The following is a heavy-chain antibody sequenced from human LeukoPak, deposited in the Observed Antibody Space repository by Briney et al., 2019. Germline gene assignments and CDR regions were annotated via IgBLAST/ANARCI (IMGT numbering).Heavy chain of an antibody. CDR3: AQSLGSSNWIGNWFDP. J-gene: IGHJ5*02. Sequence: SSQTLSLTCTVSGGSISSGDYYWSWIRQPPGKGLEWIGYIYYSGSTYYNPSLKSRVTMSVDTSKNQFSLKLSSVTAADTAVYYCAQSLGSSNWIGNWFDPWGQGTLVTVSS. CDR1: GGSISSGDYY. CDR2: IYYSGST. D-gene: IGHD6-13*01. V-gene: IGHV4-30-4*01.